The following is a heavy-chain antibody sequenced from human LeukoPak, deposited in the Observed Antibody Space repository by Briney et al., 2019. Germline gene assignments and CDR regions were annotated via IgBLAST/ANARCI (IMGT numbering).Heavy chain of an antibody. CDR3: ARSFGYELERTPYYYGMDV. CDR2: INPNSGGT. J-gene: IGHJ6*02. CDR1: GYTFTGYY. V-gene: IGHV1-2*02. D-gene: IGHD1-1*01. Sequence: ASVKVSCKASGYTFTGYYMHWVRQAPGQGLEWMGWINPNSGGTNYAQKFQGRVAMTRDTSISTAYMELSSLRSDDTAVYYCARSFGYELERTPYYYGMDVWGQGTTVTVSS.